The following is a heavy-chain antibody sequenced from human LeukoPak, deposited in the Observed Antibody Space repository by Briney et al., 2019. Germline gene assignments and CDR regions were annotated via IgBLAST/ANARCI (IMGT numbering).Heavy chain of an antibody. Sequence: GGSLGLSCAASGFTFRNYVIHWVRQAPGKGLEWVAVTSSDLNVKLYADSVKGRFTISRDNSRSTLYLQMNSPRPEDTAIYYCAREGYYGSGSPPSLYFDYWGQGTLVTVSS. J-gene: IGHJ4*02. D-gene: IGHD3-10*01. V-gene: IGHV3-30-3*01. CDR3: AREGYYGSGSPPSLYFDY. CDR1: GFTFRNYV. CDR2: TSSDLNVK.